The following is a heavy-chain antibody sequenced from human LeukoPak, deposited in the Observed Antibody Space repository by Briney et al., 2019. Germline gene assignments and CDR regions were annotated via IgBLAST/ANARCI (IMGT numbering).Heavy chain of an antibody. V-gene: IGHV1-69*13. CDR2: IIPIFGTA. J-gene: IGHJ4*02. CDR1: GYTFTSYG. D-gene: IGHD3-22*01. Sequence: SVKVSCKASGYTFTSYGISWVRQAPGQGLEWMGGIIPIFGTANYAQKFQGRVTITADESTSTAYMELSNLRSEDTAVYYCARSPYYYDSSGIFDYWGQGTLVTVSS. CDR3: ARSPYYYDSSGIFDY.